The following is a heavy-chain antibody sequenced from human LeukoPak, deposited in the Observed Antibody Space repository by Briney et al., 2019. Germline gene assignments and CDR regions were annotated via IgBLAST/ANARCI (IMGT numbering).Heavy chain of an antibody. J-gene: IGHJ4*02. CDR1: GFTFSSYD. D-gene: IGHD2-8*02. V-gene: IGHV3-64D*09. CDR2: IGTNGIST. CDR3: VRGQEVVYAPTFDY. Sequence: PGGSLRLSCEASGFTFSSYDMNWVRQAPGKGLEYVSSIGTNGISTYYADSVTGRFTISRDNSKNSLYLQMSSLRAEDTAVYYCVRGQEVVYAPTFDYWGQGTLVTVSS.